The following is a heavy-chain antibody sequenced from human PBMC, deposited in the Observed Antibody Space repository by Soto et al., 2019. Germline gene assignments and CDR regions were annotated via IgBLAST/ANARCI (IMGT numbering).Heavy chain of an antibody. CDR3: AKLGLDVPI. CDR1: GFTFSSYS. Sequence: PGGSLRLSCAASGFTFSSYSMNWVRQAPGKGLEWVSYISSSSSTIYYADSVKGRFTISRDNAKNSLYLQMNSLRAEDTAVYYCAKLGLDVPIWGQGTMVTVSS. J-gene: IGHJ3*02. V-gene: IGHV3-48*01. CDR2: ISSSSSTI. D-gene: IGHD3-16*01.